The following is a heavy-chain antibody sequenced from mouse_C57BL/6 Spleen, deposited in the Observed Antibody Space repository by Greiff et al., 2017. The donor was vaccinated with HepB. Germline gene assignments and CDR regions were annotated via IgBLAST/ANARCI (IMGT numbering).Heavy chain of an antibody. J-gene: IGHJ3*01. D-gene: IGHD2-4*01. CDR2: LYPRDGST. CDR3: AFYDYDPFAY. Sequence: QVQLQQSGPELVKPGASVQLSCKASGYTFTSYDINWVKPRPGQGLEWIGWLYPRDGSTKYNEKFKGKATLTVDTSSSTAYMELHSLTSEDSAVYFCAFYDYDPFAYWGQGTLVTVSA. V-gene: IGHV1-85*01. CDR1: GYTFTSYD.